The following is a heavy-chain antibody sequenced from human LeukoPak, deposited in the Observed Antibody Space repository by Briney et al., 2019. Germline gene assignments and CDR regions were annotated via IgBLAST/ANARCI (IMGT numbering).Heavy chain of an antibody. CDR1: GFTFSSYA. CDR3: AKSPGYGDYIGYYFDY. J-gene: IGHJ4*02. CDR2: ISGSGGST. Sequence: GGSLRLSCAASGFTFSSYAMSWVRQAPGKGLEWVSAISGSGGSTYYADSVKGRFTISRDNSKNTLYLQMNSLRAEDTAGYYCAKSPGYGDYIGYYFDYWGQGTLVTVSS. D-gene: IGHD4-17*01. V-gene: IGHV3-23*01.